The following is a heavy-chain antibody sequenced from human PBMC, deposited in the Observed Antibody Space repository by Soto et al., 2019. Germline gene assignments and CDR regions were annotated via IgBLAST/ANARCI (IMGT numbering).Heavy chain of an antibody. CDR1: GFTFGDYA. CDR3: TRASSLDFDL. Sequence: PGGSLRLSCTNSGFTFGDYALSWVRQAPGKGLERVGFIRRNAYGGTTDYAASVKGRFTISRDDSKSIAYLQMNSLRTEDTALYYCTRASSLDFDLRGQGTLVTVSS. V-gene: IGHV3-49*04. CDR2: IRRNAYGGTT. J-gene: IGHJ4*02. D-gene: IGHD3-16*01.